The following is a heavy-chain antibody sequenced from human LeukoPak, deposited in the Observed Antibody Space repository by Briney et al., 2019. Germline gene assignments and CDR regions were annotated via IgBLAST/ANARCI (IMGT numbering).Heavy chain of an antibody. V-gene: IGHV3-48*02. Sequence: GGSLRLSCAASGFTFSSYSMNWVRQAPGKGREWVSYISSSSNIIYYAVSVKGRFTISRDNAKNSLSLQMNSLRDEDTAVYYCASYNWNDGFFDYWGQGTLVTVSS. CDR1: GFTFSSYS. D-gene: IGHD1-20*01. CDR3: ASYNWNDGFFDY. CDR2: ISSSSNII. J-gene: IGHJ4*02.